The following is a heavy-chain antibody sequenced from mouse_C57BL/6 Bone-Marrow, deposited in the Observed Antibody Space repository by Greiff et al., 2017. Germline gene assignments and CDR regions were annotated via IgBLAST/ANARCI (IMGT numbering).Heavy chain of an antibody. CDR3: AREGAFYYAMDY. J-gene: IGHJ4*01. D-gene: IGHD3-1*01. V-gene: IGHV1-63*01. CDR1: GYTFTNYW. CDR2: IYPGGGYT. Sequence: QVQLQQSGAELVRPGTSVKLSCKASGYTFTNYWIGWAKQRPGHGLEWIGDIYPGGGYTNYNEKFKGKATLTADKSSSTAYMQFSSLTSEDSAIYDGAREGAFYYAMDYWGQGTSVTVSS.